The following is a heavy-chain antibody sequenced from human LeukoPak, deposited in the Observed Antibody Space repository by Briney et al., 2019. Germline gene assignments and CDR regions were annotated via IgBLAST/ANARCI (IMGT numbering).Heavy chain of an antibody. J-gene: IGHJ4*02. CDR1: GYTFTSYY. V-gene: IGHV1-46*01. CDR2: INPSGGST. D-gene: IGHD1-7*01. Sequence: ASVTVSCKASGYTFTSYYMHWVRQAPGQGIEWMGIINPSGGSTSYAQKFQGRVTMTTDISTSTVYMELSSLRSEDTAVCYCAREAGTTDGAFDYWGQGTLVTVSS. CDR3: AREAGTTDGAFDY.